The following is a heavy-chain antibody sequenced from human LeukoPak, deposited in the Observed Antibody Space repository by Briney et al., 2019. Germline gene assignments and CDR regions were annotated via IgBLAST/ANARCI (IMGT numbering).Heavy chain of an antibody. Sequence: PGGSLRLSCAASGFTFSSYWMHWVRQAPGKGLVRVSRINSDGSSTSYADSVKGRFTISRDNAKNTLYLQMNSLRAEDTAVYYCARARKYYSSSWYYSDYWGQGTLVTVSS. CDR1: GFTFSSYW. J-gene: IGHJ4*02. CDR2: INSDGSST. CDR3: ARARKYYSSSWYYSDY. V-gene: IGHV3-74*01. D-gene: IGHD6-13*01.